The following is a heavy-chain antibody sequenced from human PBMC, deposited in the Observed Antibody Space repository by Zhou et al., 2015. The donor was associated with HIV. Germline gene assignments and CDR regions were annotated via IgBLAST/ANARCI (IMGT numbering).Heavy chain of an antibody. D-gene: IGHD6-6*01. CDR2: INGDNGKT. V-gene: IGHV1-18*04. Sequence: QVQLVQSGAEVKKPGAPVKVSCKASGDTFRYYAISWVRQSPGQGLEWMGWINGDNGKTRYAQKFQGRVTFTADRSTSTAYMELRRLTSEDTAMYYCARDRGGAARPGWRYFDLWGRGTLVTVSS. J-gene: IGHJ2*01. CDR1: GDTFRYYA. CDR3: ARDRGGAARPGWRYFDL.